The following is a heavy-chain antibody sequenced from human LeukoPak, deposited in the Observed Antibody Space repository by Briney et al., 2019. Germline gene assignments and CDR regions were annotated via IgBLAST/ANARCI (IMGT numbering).Heavy chain of an antibody. V-gene: IGHV3-7*01. CDR3: ARLGVTREGNYYYYGMDV. J-gene: IGHJ6*02. CDR1: GFTFSSYW. Sequence: PGGSLRLSCAASGFTFSSYWMSWVRQAPGKGLEWVANIKQDGSEKYYVDSVKGRFTISRDNAKNSLYLQMNSLRAEDTAVYYCARLGVTREGNYYYYGMDVWGQGTTVTVSS. D-gene: IGHD4-17*01. CDR2: IKQDGSEK.